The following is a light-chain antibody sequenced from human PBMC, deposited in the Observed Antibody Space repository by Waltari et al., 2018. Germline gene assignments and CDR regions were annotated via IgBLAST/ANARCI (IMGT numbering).Light chain of an antibody. V-gene: IGKV1-5*03. CDR3: QQYNSYSPET. J-gene: IGKJ1*01. Sequence: DIQMTQSPSSLSAFVGDSVTISCRASQTISSWLAWYQQKPGKAPKLLIYKASTLESGVPSRFSGSGSGTEVTLTISSLQPDDFATYYCQQYNSYSPETFGQGTKVQIK. CDR1: QTISSW. CDR2: KAS.